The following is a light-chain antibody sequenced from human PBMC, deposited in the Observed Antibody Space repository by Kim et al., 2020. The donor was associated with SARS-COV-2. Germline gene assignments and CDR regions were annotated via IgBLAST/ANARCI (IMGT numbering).Light chain of an antibody. CDR2: DAS. J-gene: IGKJ2*01. V-gene: IGKV1-5*01. Sequence: GDRVPITCRASQSSSSWLAWYQQKPGKAPKLLIYDASSLESGVPSRFSGSGSGTEFTLTISSLQPDDFATYYCQQYNSYSYTFGQGTKLEI. CDR3: QQYNSYSYT. CDR1: QSSSSW.